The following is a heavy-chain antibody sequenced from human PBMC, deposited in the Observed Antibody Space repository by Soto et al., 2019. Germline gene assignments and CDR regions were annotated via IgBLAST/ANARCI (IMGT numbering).Heavy chain of an antibody. J-gene: IGHJ5*02. CDR3: GMIPAAPLVAWFDP. CDR1: GYTFTSYG. Sequence: ASVKVSCKASGYTFTSYGISWVRQAPGQGLEWMGWISAYNGNTNYAQKLQGRVTMTTDTSTSTAYMELRSLRSDDTAVYYCGMIPAAPLVAWFDPWGQGTLVTVSS. CDR2: ISAYNGNT. V-gene: IGHV1-18*01. D-gene: IGHD2-2*01.